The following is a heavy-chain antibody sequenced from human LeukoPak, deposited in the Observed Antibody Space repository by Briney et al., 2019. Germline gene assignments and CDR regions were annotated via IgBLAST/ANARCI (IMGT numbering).Heavy chain of an antibody. D-gene: IGHD2-15*01. CDR2: ISDSGGST. CDR3: ERGYSFGPYGMDV. CDR1: GFPFSSYA. J-gene: IGHJ6*02. V-gene: IGHV3-64D*09. Sequence: GGSLRLSCSASGFPFSSYAMHWVRQAPGKGLEYVSAISDSGGSTYYADSVKGRFTISRDNSKNTLYLQMSSLRAEDTAVYFCERGYSFGPYGMDVWGQGTTVTVSS.